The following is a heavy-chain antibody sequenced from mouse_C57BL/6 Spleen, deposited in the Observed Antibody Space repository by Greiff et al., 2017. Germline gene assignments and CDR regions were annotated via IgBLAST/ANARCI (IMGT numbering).Heavy chain of an antibody. J-gene: IGHJ1*03. D-gene: IGHD1-1*01. CDR1: GFNIKDYY. CDR2: IDPEDGDT. CDR3: TTISTTVVEYFDV. Sequence: VQLQQSGAELVRPGASVKLSCTASGFNIKDYYMHWVKQRPEQGLEWIGRIDPEDGDTEYAPKFQGKATMTADTSSNTAYLQLSSLTSEDTAVYYCTTISTTVVEYFDVWGTGTTVTVSS. V-gene: IGHV14-1*01.